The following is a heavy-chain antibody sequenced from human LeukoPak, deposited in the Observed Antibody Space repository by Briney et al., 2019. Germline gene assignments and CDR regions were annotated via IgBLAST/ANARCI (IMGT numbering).Heavy chain of an antibody. J-gene: IGHJ5*02. Sequence: GGSLRLSCSASGFTFSSYAMHWVRQAPGKGLEYVSAISSNGGSTYYADSVKGRFTISRDNSKNTLYLQMSSLRAEDTAVYYCVKGGYSSSWYGTLFNWFDPWGQGTLVTVSP. V-gene: IGHV3-64D*09. CDR2: ISSNGGST. CDR3: VKGGYSSSWYGTLFNWFDP. D-gene: IGHD6-13*01. CDR1: GFTFSSYA.